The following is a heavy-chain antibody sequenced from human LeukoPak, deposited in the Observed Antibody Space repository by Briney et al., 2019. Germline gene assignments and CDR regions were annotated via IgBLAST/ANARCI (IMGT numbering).Heavy chain of an antibody. J-gene: IGHJ5*02. Sequence: ASVKVSCKASGYTFTSYGISWVRQAPGQGLEWMGWISAYSGNTNYAQKLQGRVTMNTDTSTSTAYMELRSLRSDDTAVYYCARQTYYDILTGYLQDNWFDPWGQGTLVTVSS. CDR3: ARQTYYDILTGYLQDNWFDP. D-gene: IGHD3-9*01. CDR2: ISAYSGNT. CDR1: GYTFTSYG. V-gene: IGHV1-18*04.